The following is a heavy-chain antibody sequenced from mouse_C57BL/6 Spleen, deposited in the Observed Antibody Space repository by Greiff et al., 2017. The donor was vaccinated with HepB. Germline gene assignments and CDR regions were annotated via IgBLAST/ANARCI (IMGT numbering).Heavy chain of an antibody. D-gene: IGHD1-1*01. CDR3: TRAHYYGSSAWYFDV. CDR1: GFTFSSYA. V-gene: IGHV5-9-1*02. Sequence: EVKLVESGEGLVKPGGSLKLSCAASGFTFSSYAMSWVRQTPEKRLEWVAYISSGGDYIYYADTVKGRFTISRDNARNTLYLQMSSLKSEDTAMYYCTRAHYYGSSAWYFDVWGTGTTVTVSS. CDR2: ISSGGDYI. J-gene: IGHJ1*03.